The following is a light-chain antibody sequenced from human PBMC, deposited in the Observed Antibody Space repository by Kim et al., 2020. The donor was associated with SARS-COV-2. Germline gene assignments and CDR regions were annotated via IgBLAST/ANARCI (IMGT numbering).Light chain of an antibody. V-gene: IGLV3-1*01. J-gene: IGLJ2*01. CDR2: QDD. CDR3: QAWDSSTAV. CDR1: KLGDKY. Sequence: SYELTQPPSVSVSPGQTATITCSGDKLGDKYVCWYQQKPGQSPVLVIYQDDRRPSGIPERFSASNSGNTATLTISGTQATDEADYYCQAWDSSTAVFGGGTQLTVL.